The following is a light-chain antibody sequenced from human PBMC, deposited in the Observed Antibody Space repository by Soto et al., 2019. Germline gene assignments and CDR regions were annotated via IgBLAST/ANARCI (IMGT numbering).Light chain of an antibody. J-gene: IGKJ4*01. Sequence: GDIVTITFRASQNINTWLAWYQRKPGKAPKLLIYDASSSGSGVPSRFSGSGSGTEFTRTFCSLKPDDFAPYYCEQYGTVAVSFGGGTKVDIK. CDR3: EQYGTVAVS. CDR2: DAS. V-gene: IGKV1-5*01. CDR1: QNINTW.